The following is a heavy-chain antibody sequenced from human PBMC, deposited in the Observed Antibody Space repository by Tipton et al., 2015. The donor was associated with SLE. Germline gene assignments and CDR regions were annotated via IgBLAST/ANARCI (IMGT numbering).Heavy chain of an antibody. V-gene: IGHV4-61*09. D-gene: IGHD4-11*01. CDR2: INIFGSI. CDR3: ASGTTTQLDDYFYYHIDV. Sequence: TLSLTCTVSGASISSSPDYWSWVRQPAGKGLEWLGHINIFGSIRYSPSLKSRLTISLDPSPDRFSRKLTSVTAADTAVYYCASGTTTQLDDYFYYHIDVWGKGTTVTVSS. CDR1: GASISSSPDY. J-gene: IGHJ6*03.